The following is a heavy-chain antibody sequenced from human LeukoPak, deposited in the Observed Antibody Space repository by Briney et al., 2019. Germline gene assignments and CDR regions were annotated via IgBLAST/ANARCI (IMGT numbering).Heavy chain of an antibody. V-gene: IGHV3-48*01. D-gene: IGHD1-26*01. J-gene: IGHJ4*02. Sequence: GGSLRLSCAASGFTFSSYSMNWVRQAPGKGLEWVSYISSSSSTIYYADSVKGRFTISRDNAKNSLYLQMSSLRAEDTAVYYCARDMSGSYPGVDYWGQGTLVTVSS. CDR1: GFTFSSYS. CDR2: ISSSSSTI. CDR3: ARDMSGSYPGVDY.